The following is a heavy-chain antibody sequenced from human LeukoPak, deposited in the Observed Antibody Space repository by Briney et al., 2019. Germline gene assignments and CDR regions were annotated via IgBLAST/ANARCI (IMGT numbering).Heavy chain of an antibody. CDR2: IYWNDDK. CDR1: GFSLSTSGVG. Sequence: ESGPTLVKPTQTLTLTCTFSGFSLSTSGVGVGWIRQPPGKALEWLALIYWNDDKRYSPSLKSRLTITKDTSKNQVVLTMTNMDPVDTATYYCAHSTQGICGGDCYHWDYWGQGTLVTVSS. J-gene: IGHJ4*02. CDR3: AHSTQGICGGDCYHWDY. D-gene: IGHD2-21*02. V-gene: IGHV2-5*01.